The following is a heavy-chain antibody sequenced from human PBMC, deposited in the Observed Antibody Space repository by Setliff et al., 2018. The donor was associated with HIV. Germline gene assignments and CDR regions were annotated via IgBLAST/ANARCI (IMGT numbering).Heavy chain of an antibody. V-gene: IGHV6-1*01. CDR2: TYYRSKFYN. Sequence: SQTLSLTCAISGDSVSSNSATWNWIRLSPSRGLEWLGRTYYRSKFYNDYAVSVKSRIIINPDTSKNQFSLQLNSVTAADAAVYYCARVVPEVVYGAYWFDPWGQGTTVTVSS. D-gene: IGHD4-17*01. CDR1: GDSVSSNSAT. CDR3: ARVVPEVVYGAYWFDP. J-gene: IGHJ5*01.